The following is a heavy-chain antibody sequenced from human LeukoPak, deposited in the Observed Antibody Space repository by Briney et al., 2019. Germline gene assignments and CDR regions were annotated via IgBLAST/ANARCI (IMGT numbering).Heavy chain of an antibody. V-gene: IGHV4-61*09. CDR2: IYTSGSS. J-gene: IGHJ4*02. Sequence: SETLSLTCTVSGGSISSGSYDWYWIRQPAGKGLEWIGHIYTSGSSNYSPSLKSRVTMSVDTSKNQFSLKLSSVTAADTAVYYCARGQGTEFDYWGQGTLVTVSS. CDR3: ARGQGTEFDY. CDR1: GGSISSGSYD.